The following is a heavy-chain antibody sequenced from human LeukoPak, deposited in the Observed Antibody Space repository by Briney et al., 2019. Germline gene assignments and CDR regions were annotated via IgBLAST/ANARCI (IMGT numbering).Heavy chain of an antibody. V-gene: IGHV4-59*01. D-gene: IGHD3-9*01. CDR1: GGSISSYY. CDR3: AGSVLRYFDAFDI. Sequence: SETLSLTCTVSGGSISSYYWSWIRQPPGKGLEWIGYIYYSGSTNYNPSLKSRVTISVDTSKNRFSLKLSSVTAADTAVYYCAGSVLRYFDAFDIWGQGTMVTVSS. J-gene: IGHJ3*02. CDR2: IYYSGST.